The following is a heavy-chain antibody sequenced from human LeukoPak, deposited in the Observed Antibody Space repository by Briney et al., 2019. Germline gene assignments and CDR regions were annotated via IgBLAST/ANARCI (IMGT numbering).Heavy chain of an antibody. V-gene: IGHV1-46*01. J-gene: IGHJ4*02. CDR2: INPSGGST. CDR3: ARGVLTWVYGSGSYLDY. Sequence: GASVKVSCKASGYTFTSYYMHWVRQAPGQGLEWMGIINPSGGSTSYAQKFQGRVTMTRDMSTSTVYMELSSLRSDDTAVYYCARGVLTWVYGSGSYLDYWGQGTLVTVSS. CDR1: GYTFTSYY. D-gene: IGHD3-10*01.